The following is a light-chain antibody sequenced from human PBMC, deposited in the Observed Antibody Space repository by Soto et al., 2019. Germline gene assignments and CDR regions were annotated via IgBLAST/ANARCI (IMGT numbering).Light chain of an antibody. CDR2: GAS. CDR1: QSVSNRY. V-gene: IGKV3-20*01. CDR3: QQYDSSWT. J-gene: IGKJ1*01. Sequence: PGERATLSCWASQSVSNRYLAWYQQKPGQAPRLLIYGASSRATGIPDRFSGSGSGTDFTLTISRLEPEDFAVYYCQQYDSSWTFGQGTKVDIK.